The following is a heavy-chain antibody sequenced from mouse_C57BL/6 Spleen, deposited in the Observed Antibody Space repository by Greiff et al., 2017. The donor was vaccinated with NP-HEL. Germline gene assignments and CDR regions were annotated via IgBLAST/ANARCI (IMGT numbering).Heavy chain of an antibody. CDR2: INPNNGGT. J-gene: IGHJ1*03. D-gene: IGHD1-1*01. CDR3: ARAGYYGSSWYFDV. Sequence: VQLQQSGPELVKPGASVKISCKASGYTFTDYYMNWVKQSHGKSLEWIGDINPNNGGTSYNQKFKGKATLTGDKSASAAYMELRSLTSEDSAVYYCARAGYYGSSWYFDVWGTGTTVTVSS. CDR1: GYTFTDYY. V-gene: IGHV1-26*01.